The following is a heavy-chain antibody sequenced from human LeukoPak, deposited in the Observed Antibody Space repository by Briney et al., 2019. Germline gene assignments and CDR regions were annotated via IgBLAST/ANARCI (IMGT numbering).Heavy chain of an antibody. J-gene: IGHJ2*01. CDR1: GFTFSSYG. CDR3: AKDSGYYDSSGYYYGWYFDL. D-gene: IGHD3-22*01. V-gene: IGHV3-30*02. CDR2: IRNDGSNK. Sequence: GGSLRLSCVASGFTFSSYGMHWVRQAPGKGLEWVAFIRNDGSNKYYADSVKGRFTISRDNSKNTLYLQMNSLRAEDTAVYYCAKDSGYYDSSGYYYGWYFDLWCRGTLVTVSS.